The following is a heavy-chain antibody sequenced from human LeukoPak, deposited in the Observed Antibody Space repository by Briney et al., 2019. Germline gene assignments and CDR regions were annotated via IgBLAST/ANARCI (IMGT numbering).Heavy chain of an antibody. Sequence: PGGSLRLSCAASGFTFSSYAMSWVRQAPGKGLEWVSAISGSSGSTYYADSVKGRFTISRDNSKNTLYLQMNSLRAEDTAEYYCAKEVRDYGSGSLTNWGQGTLVTVSS. CDR1: GFTFSSYA. CDR2: ISGSSGST. V-gene: IGHV3-23*01. D-gene: IGHD3-10*01. CDR3: AKEVRDYGSGSLTN. J-gene: IGHJ4*02.